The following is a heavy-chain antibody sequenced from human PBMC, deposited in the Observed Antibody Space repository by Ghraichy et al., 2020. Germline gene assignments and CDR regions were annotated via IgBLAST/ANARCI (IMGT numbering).Heavy chain of an antibody. CDR3: AKDRVIAAAVYYFDY. Sequence: GESLNISCAASGFTFSSYGMHWVRQAPGKGLEWVAVIASDGNDKHYADSVKGRFTISRDNAKNTLFLQMNSLRAEDTAVYYCAKDRVIAAAVYYFDYWGQGTLVTVSS. D-gene: IGHD6-13*01. V-gene: IGHV3-30*18. CDR1: GFTFSSYG. CDR2: IASDGNDK. J-gene: IGHJ4*02.